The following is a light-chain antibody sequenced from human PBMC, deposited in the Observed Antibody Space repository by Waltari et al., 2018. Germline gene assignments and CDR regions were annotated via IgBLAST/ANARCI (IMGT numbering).Light chain of an antibody. V-gene: IGKV3-11*01. Sequence: EIVLTQSPATLSLSPGERATLFCRASRSVGNYLAWYQQKPGQAPRLLIYDSSIRATGIPARFSGSGSGTDFTLTISSLEPEDFAVYFCQQRGNWPSGYTFGQGTKLEIK. CDR3: QQRGNWPSGYT. CDR1: RSVGNY. J-gene: IGKJ2*01. CDR2: DSS.